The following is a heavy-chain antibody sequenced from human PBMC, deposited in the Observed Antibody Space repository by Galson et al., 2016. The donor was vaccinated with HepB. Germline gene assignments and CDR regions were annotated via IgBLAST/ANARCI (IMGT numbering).Heavy chain of an antibody. CDR3: ARGVVASTSWFDS. CDR1: GGSIGSGGYY. J-gene: IGHJ5*01. V-gene: IGHV4-31*11. CDR2: LYSTGTS. Sequence: TLSLTCAVSGGSIGSGGYYWAWIRQFPGKGLEWLGYLYSTGTSSRNPSLKSRIVISLDRSANHFSLKVTSVTAADTAVYYCARGVVASTSWFDSWGQGTLVTVSS. D-gene: IGHD2-15*01.